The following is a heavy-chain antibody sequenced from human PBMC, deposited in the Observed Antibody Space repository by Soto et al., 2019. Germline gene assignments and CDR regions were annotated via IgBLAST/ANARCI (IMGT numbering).Heavy chain of an antibody. CDR2: IKSGGPT. J-gene: IGHJ5*01. CDR1: GFTFSDAW. V-gene: IGHV3-15*01. Sequence: EVQLVESGGGLVKPGGSLRLSCTASGFTFSDAWMSWVRQAPGKGLEWVGRIKSGGPTDYAAPVKGRFTISRDDSKNTVYLQMKSLKTEDTAVYYCTWTGTNWFASWGQGTLVTVSS. CDR3: TWTGTNWFAS. D-gene: IGHD1-1*01.